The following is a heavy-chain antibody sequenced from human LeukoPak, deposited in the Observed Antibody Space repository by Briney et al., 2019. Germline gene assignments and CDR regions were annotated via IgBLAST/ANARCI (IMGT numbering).Heavy chain of an antibody. V-gene: IGHV4-39*01. J-gene: IGHJ4*02. Sequence: SETLSLTCTVPGGSISSSSYYWGWIRQPPGTGLEWIGSIYYSGSTYYNPSLKSRVTISVDTSKNQFSLKLSSVTAADTAMYYCARHTSRYSSGWYPDYWGQGTLVTVSS. CDR1: GGSISSSSYY. D-gene: IGHD6-19*01. CDR3: ARHTSRYSSGWYPDY. CDR2: IYYSGST.